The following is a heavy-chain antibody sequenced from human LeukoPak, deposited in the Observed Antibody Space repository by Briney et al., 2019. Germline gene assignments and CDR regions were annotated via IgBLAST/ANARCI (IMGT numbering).Heavy chain of an antibody. V-gene: IGHV1-2*02. CDR1: GYTFTGYY. Sequence: ASVQVSCKAYGYTFTGYYMHWLRQAPGQGLEWMGWINPNSGGTNYAQKFQGRVTMTRDTSISTAYMELSRLRSDDTAVYYCAREDGWLPFDYWGQGTLVTVSS. CDR2: INPNSGGT. J-gene: IGHJ4*02. D-gene: IGHD5-12*01. CDR3: AREDGWLPFDY.